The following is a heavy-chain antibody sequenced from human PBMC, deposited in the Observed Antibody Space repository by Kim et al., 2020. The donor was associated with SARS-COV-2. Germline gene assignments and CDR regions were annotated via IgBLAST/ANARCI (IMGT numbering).Heavy chain of an antibody. V-gene: IGHV3-33*06. CDR3: AKENYDILTGYYPSGEFDY. Sequence: GRFTNTRDNSKNTLYLQMNSLRAEDTAVYYCAKENYDILTGYYPSGEFDYWGQGTLVTVSS. J-gene: IGHJ4*02. D-gene: IGHD3-9*01.